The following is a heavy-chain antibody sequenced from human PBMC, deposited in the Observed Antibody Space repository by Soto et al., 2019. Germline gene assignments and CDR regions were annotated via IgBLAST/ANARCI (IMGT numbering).Heavy chain of an antibody. CDR1: GGSISTNNYY. V-gene: IGHV4-39*01. CDR3: SRLEYAWCTSTSGHLF. Sequence: PSETLSLTCTVSGGSISTNNYYWGWIRQTPGKGLEWIGSIHYSGSMDYNPSLKSGVTISVDTSKNQYSLILSSVTAADTAVYYCSRLEYAWCTSTSGHLFWGQGTLVTVSS. CDR2: IHYSGSM. D-gene: IGHD2-2*01. J-gene: IGHJ4*02.